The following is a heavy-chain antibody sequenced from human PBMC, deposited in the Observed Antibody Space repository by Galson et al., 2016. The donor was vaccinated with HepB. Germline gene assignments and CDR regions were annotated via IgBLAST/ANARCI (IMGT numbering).Heavy chain of an antibody. CDR2: ISTGGTYT. J-gene: IGHJ4*02. Sequence: SLRLSCAASGFTFSDYYMSWIRQPPGKGLEWVSYISTGGTYTNYADSANGRFTISRDNAKNSLYLQMDSLRAEDTALYYCARARAGGYESYDYWGQGTLVTVSS. D-gene: IGHD5-12*01. CDR3: ARARAGGYESYDY. CDR1: GFTFSDYY. V-gene: IGHV3-11*05.